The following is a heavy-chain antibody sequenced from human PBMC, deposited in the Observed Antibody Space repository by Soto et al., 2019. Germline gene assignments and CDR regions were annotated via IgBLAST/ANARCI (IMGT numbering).Heavy chain of an antibody. CDR1: GGSITSGDYY. Sequence: TLSLTCTVSGGSITSGDYYWSWIRQRPGKGLQWIGYIYFSGSTYYHPSLKSRVTISLDTSKNQFSLNLRSVTAADTAVYYCTRDSSGDYGWFDSWGQGTVVTSPQ. V-gene: IGHV4-31*03. D-gene: IGHD4-17*01. J-gene: IGHJ5*01. CDR2: IYFSGST. CDR3: TRDSSGDYGWFDS.